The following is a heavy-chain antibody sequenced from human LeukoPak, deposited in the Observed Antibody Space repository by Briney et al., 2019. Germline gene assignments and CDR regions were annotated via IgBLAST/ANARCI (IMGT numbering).Heavy chain of an antibody. D-gene: IGHD2-2*01. Sequence: GGSLRLSCAASGXTFSSYSMSCVRQGPGKGLEWVSSISSSSSYICYADSVKGRFTISRGNAKNSLCLQMNSLRAEDTAVYYCARDYCSSTSCYLGYYYYGMDVWGQGTTVTVSS. V-gene: IGHV3-21*01. CDR2: ISSSSSYI. J-gene: IGHJ6*02. CDR3: ARDYCSSTSCYLGYYYYGMDV. CDR1: GXTFSSYS.